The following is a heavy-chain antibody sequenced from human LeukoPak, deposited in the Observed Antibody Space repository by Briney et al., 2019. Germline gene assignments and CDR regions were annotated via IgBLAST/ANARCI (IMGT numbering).Heavy chain of an antibody. CDR3: AKGFDSSSWYSYYYYGMDV. J-gene: IGHJ6*02. Sequence: PGGSLRLSCAASGFTFSSYAMSWVRQAPEKGLEWVSTISGSGGSTYYADSVKGRFTISRDNSKNTLYLQMNSLRAEDTAVYYCAKGFDSSSWYSYYYYGMDVWGQGTTVTVSS. CDR1: GFTFSSYA. V-gene: IGHV3-23*01. CDR2: ISGSGGST. D-gene: IGHD6-13*01.